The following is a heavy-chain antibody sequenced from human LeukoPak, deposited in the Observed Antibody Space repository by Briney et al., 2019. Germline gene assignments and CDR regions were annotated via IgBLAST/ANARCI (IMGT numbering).Heavy chain of an antibody. D-gene: IGHD5-18*01. J-gene: IGHJ6*03. Sequence: SGGSLRLSCAAPGFTFSSYGMHWVRQAPGKGLEWVAFIRYDGSNKYYADSVKGRFTISRDNSKNTLYLQMNSLRAEDTAVYYCAKAGEYSYGPYYYYYVDVWGKGTTVTVSS. V-gene: IGHV3-30*02. CDR1: GFTFSSYG. CDR2: IRYDGSNK. CDR3: AKAGEYSYGPYYYYYVDV.